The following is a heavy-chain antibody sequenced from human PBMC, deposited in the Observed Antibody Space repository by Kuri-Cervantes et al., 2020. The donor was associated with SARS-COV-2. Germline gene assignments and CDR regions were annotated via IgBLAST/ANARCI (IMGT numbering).Heavy chain of an antibody. J-gene: IGHJ3*02. CDR3: ARRTRYCSSTSCDIGAFDI. Sequence: GGSLRLSCKGSGYSFTSYWIGWVRQMPGKGLEWMGIIYPGDSDTRYSPSFQGQVTISVDKSISTAYLQWSSLKASDTAMYYCARRTRYCSSTSCDIGAFDIWGQGTMVTVSS. CDR1: GYSFTSYW. V-gene: IGHV5-51*01. CDR2: IYPGDSDT. D-gene: IGHD2-2*02.